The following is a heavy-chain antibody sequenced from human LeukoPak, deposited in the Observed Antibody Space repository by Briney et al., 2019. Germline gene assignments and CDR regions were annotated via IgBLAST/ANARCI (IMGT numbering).Heavy chain of an antibody. Sequence: PGGSLRLSCAASAFTFSNYAMSWVRQAPGKGLEWVSTISDSGGNSYYADSVKGRFTISRDNSKNTLLLQMNSLRAEDSAVYYCAKGGHPAVVTTRFDSWGQGTLVTVSS. D-gene: IGHD2-21*02. CDR3: AKGGHPAVVTTRFDS. CDR1: AFTFSNYA. J-gene: IGHJ5*01. CDR2: ISDSGGNS. V-gene: IGHV3-23*01.